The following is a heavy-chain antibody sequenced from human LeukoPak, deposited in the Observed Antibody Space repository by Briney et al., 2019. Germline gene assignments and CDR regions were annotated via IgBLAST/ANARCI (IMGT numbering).Heavy chain of an antibody. CDR3: ARDYRHQLLDSDY. Sequence: ASVKVSCKASGYTFTGYYMHWVRQAPGQGLEWMGWINPNSGGTNYAQKFQGRVTMTRDTSISTAYMELSRLRSDDTAVNYCARDYRHQLLDSDYWGQGTLVTVSS. J-gene: IGHJ4*02. CDR1: GYTFTGYY. D-gene: IGHD2-2*01. CDR2: INPNSGGT. V-gene: IGHV1-2*02.